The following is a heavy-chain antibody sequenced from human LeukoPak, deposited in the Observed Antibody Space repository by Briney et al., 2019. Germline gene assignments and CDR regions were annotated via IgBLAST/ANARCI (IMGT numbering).Heavy chain of an antibody. D-gene: IGHD3-10*01. J-gene: IGHJ4*02. CDR2: IRYDGSNK. CDR1: GFTFSSYG. Sequence: GGSLRLSCAASGFTFSSYGMHWVRQAPGKGLEWVAFIRYDGSNKYYADSVKGRFTISRDNSKNTLYLQMNSLRAEDTAVYYCAKAITYYYGSGSYADYWGQGTLVTVSS. V-gene: IGHV3-30*02. CDR3: AKAITYYYGSGSYADY.